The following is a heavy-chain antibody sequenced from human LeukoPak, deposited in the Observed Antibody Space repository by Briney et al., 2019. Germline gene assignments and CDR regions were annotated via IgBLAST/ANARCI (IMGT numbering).Heavy chain of an antibody. V-gene: IGHV4-34*01. D-gene: IGHD2-15*01. CDR2: INHSGST. Sequence: SETLSLTCAVYGGSFSGYYWSWIRQPPGKGLEWIGEINHSGSTNYNPSLKSRVTISVDTSKNQFSLKLSSVTAADTAVYYCARGQAVVAATPPYWSDYWGQGTLVTVSS. CDR3: ARGQAVVAATPPYWSDY. J-gene: IGHJ4*02. CDR1: GGSFSGYY.